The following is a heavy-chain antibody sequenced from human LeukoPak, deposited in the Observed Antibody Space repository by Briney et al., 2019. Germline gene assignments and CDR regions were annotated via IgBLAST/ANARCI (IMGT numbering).Heavy chain of an antibody. J-gene: IGHJ3*02. CDR2: ISYDGSNK. D-gene: IGHD3-22*01. V-gene: IGHV3-30*18. CDR3: AKDVSPDYYDSSGYYPPGAFDI. CDR1: GFTFSSYA. Sequence: GGSLRLSCAASGFTFSSYAMSWVRQAPGKGLEWVAVISYDGSNKYYADSVKGRFTISRDNSKNTLYLQMNSLRAEDTAVYYCAKDVSPDYYDSSGYYPPGAFDIWGQGTMVTVSS.